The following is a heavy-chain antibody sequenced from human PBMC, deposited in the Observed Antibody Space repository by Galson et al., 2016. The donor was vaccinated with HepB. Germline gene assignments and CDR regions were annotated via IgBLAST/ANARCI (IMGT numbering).Heavy chain of an antibody. J-gene: IGHJ6*02. CDR3: ARPAFCDSTSCYDLDV. V-gene: IGHV3-7*01. D-gene: IGHD2-2*01. CDR2: INQHGSEK. Sequence: SLRLSCAASGFTFTDYYMSWIRQAPGKGLEWVANINQHGSEKYYLDSVKGRFTISRDNTKNLLFLQMNSLRAEDTAVYYCARPAFCDSTSCYDLDVWGQGTTVTVSS. CDR1: GFTFTDYY.